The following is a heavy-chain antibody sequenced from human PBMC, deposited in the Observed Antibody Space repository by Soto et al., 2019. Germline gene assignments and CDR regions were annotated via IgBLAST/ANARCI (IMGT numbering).Heavy chain of an antibody. Sequence: PSETLSLTCAVSGGSIGSGGYSWSWIRQPPGKGLEWIGYIYHSGSTYYNPSLKSRVTISVDRSKNQFSLKLSSVTAADTAVYYCARVRSLGTGTYYFDYWGQGTLVTVSS. CDR2: IYHSGST. J-gene: IGHJ4*02. V-gene: IGHV4-30-2*01. CDR1: GGSIGSGGYS. D-gene: IGHD1-7*01. CDR3: ARVRSLGTGTYYFDY.